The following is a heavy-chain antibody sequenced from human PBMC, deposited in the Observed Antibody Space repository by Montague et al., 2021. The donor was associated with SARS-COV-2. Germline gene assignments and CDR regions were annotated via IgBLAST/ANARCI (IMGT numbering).Heavy chain of an antibody. CDR1: GGSINNYY. CDR3: ARHWPYLAAAGYVWFDP. V-gene: IGHV4-59*08. CDR2: VYDSGST. J-gene: IGHJ5*02. D-gene: IGHD6-13*01. Sequence: SETLSLTCTVSGGSINNYYWSWIRQSPDKGLEWIGYVYDSGSTNYTPSLKGRVTISIDTSKSQFSLKLSSVTAADTAVYYCARHWPYLAAAGYVWFDPWGQGTLVIVFS.